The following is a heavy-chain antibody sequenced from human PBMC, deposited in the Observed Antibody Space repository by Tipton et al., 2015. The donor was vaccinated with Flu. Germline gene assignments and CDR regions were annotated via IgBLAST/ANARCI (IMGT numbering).Heavy chain of an antibody. D-gene: IGHD3-10*02. V-gene: IGHV4-39*01. Sequence: TLSLTCAVSSGSIRSTNYFCTWIRQPPGKRLELIGSMYPSRTTYYNPSLKSRVTISVDTSKSQFSLKLRSVTAADTAVYYCARLSYYDVDLKNFYFDYWGQGAQVTVSS. CDR3: ARLSYYDVDLKNFYFDY. CDR2: MYPSRTT. CDR1: SGSIRSTNYF. J-gene: IGHJ4*02.